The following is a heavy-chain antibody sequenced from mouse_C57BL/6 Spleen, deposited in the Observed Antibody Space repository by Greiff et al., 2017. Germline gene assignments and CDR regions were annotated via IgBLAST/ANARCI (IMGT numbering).Heavy chain of an antibody. V-gene: IGHV1-54*01. Sequence: QVQLQQSGAELVRPGTSVKVSCKASGYAFTNYLIEWVKQRPGQGPEWIGVINPGSGGTNYNEKFKGKATLTADKSSSTAYMQLSSLTSEDSAVYFCARLYGSSYGFAYWGQGTLVTVSA. D-gene: IGHD1-1*01. CDR2: INPGSGGT. CDR1: GYAFTNYL. CDR3: ARLYGSSYGFAY. J-gene: IGHJ3*01.